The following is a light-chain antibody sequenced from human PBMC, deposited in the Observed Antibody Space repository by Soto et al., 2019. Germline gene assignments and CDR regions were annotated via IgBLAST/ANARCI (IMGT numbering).Light chain of an antibody. CDR3: QQRSNWPIT. CDR1: QSVSGY. V-gene: IGKV3-11*01. CDR2: DAS. J-gene: IGKJ5*01. Sequence: EIVLTHSPATLSLSPCERATLSRRASQSVSGYLAWYQQKPGQAPRLLIYDASNRATGIPDRFSGSGSGTDFTLTISSLEPEDFAVYYCQQRSNWPITFGQGTRLEIK.